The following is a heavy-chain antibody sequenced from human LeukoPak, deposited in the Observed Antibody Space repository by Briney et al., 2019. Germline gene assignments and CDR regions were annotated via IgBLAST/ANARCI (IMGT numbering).Heavy chain of an antibody. CDR3: ARFRAGWEPDVDY. D-gene: IGHD1-26*01. Sequence: GGSLRLSCAASGFTISSYGMHWVRQAPGKGLEWVAFIRYDGSNKYYADSVKGRFTISRDNAKNSLYLQMNSLRAEDTAVYYCARFRAGWEPDVDYWGQGTLVTVSS. V-gene: IGHV3-30*02. CDR2: IRYDGSNK. J-gene: IGHJ4*02. CDR1: GFTISSYG.